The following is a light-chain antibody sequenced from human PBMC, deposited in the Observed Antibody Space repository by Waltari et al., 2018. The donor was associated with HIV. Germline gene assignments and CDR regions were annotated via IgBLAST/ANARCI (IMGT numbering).Light chain of an antibody. CDR2: DVL. V-gene: IGLV2-11*01. CDR1: NNDIGAYDH. CDR3: CSYGGSFTWL. J-gene: IGLJ2*01. Sequence: QSALTQPRSVSGSPGQAVTISCNGTNNDIGAYDHVSWYQLHSGKAPRVIIYDVLKRPSGVPDRFNGSKSGNTASLTISGLLTEDEADYFCCSYGGSFTWLFGGGTGVTVL.